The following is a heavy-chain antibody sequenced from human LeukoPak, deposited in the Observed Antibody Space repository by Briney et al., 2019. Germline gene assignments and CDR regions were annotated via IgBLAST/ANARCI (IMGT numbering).Heavy chain of an antibody. CDR3: AGEYMVRGVSSWFDP. D-gene: IGHD3-10*01. Sequence: GASVKVSCKASGYTFTSYGISWVRQAPGQGLEWMGWISAYNGNTNYAQKLQGRVTITADESTSTAYMELSSLRSEDTAVYYCAGEYMVRGVSSWFDPWGQGTLVTVSS. J-gene: IGHJ5*02. CDR1: GYTFTSYG. CDR2: ISAYNGNT. V-gene: IGHV1-18*04.